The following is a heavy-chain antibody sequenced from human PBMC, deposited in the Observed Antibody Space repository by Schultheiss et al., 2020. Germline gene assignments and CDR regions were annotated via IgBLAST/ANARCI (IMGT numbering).Heavy chain of an antibody. CDR2: IYYSGST. CDR3: ARGGQLGDAFDI. CDR1: GCSISSCGHY. Sequence: SETLSLTCTVSGCSISSCGHYWSWIRPHPGKGLEWIGYIYYSGSTYYNSFLKSRITISVDTTKNQFFLKLSPVTAADTAVYYCARGGQLGDAFDIWGQGTMVTVSS. D-gene: IGHD6-6*01. J-gene: IGHJ3*02. V-gene: IGHV4-31*02.